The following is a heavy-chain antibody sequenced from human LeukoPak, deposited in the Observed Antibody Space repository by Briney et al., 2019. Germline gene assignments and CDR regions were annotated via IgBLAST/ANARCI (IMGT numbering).Heavy chain of an antibody. D-gene: IGHD3-3*01. Sequence: ASVKVSCKASGYTFTGYYMHWVRQAPGQGLEWMGWINPNSGGTNYAQKFQGRVTMTRDTSISTAYMELSSLRSEDTAVYYCARERTIFGVADGYYFDYWGQGTLVTVSS. CDR2: INPNSGGT. CDR1: GYTFTGYY. J-gene: IGHJ4*02. V-gene: IGHV1-2*02. CDR3: ARERTIFGVADGYYFDY.